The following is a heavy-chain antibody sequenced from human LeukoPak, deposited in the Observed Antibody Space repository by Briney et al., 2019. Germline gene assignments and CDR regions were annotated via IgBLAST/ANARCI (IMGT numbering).Heavy chain of an antibody. CDR2: INHSGST. CDR1: GGSFSGYY. V-gene: IGHV4-34*01. Sequence: SETLSLTCAVYGGSFSGYYWSWIRQPPGKGLEWIGEINHSGSTNYNPSLKSRVTISVDTSKNQFSLKLSSVTAADTAVYYCARKRARLLWFGELLSPSGRGHYYMDVWGKGTTVTISS. D-gene: IGHD3-10*01. CDR3: ARKRARLLWFGELLSPSGRGHYYMDV. J-gene: IGHJ6*03.